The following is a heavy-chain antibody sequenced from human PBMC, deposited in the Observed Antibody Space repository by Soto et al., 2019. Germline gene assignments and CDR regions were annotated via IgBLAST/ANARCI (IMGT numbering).Heavy chain of an antibody. J-gene: IGHJ4*02. V-gene: IGHV4-31*03. Sequence: QVHLQESAPGLVKPSQTLSLTCTVSGGSFSSGGYYWSWIRQHPGKGLEWIGTIYYSGYTYYNPSVKIRVTISVDTSKNQFSLKLSSVTAADAAVYYCARGVLHWGQGTLVSVSS. CDR3: ARGVLH. CDR2: IYYSGYT. CDR1: GGSFSSGGYY. D-gene: IGHD3-16*01.